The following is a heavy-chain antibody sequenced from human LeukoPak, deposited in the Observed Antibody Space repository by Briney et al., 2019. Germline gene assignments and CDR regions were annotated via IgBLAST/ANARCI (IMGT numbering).Heavy chain of an antibody. CDR2: ISDSGGMT. D-gene: IGHD6-19*01. V-gene: IGHV3-64D*06. Sequence: GGSLRLSCSASGVIFSRHAMHWVRQAPGKGLEYLSGISDSGGMTFYADSVKGRFTISRDNSKNTLYLQMSSLRREDTAVYYCYISGWTEDIDNWGQGTLVTVSS. CDR1: GVIFSRHA. CDR3: YISGWTEDIDN. J-gene: IGHJ4*02.